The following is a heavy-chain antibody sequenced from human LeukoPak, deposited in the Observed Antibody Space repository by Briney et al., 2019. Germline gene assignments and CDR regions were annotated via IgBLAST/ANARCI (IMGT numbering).Heavy chain of an antibody. V-gene: IGHV4-4*07. CDR3: ARDPTYYYDSSGAFDI. D-gene: IGHD3-22*01. Sequence: PSETLSLTCTVSVGSISSYYWSWIRQPAGKGLEWIGRIYTSGSTNYNPSLKSRVTMSVDTSKNQFSLKLSSVTAADTAVYYCARDPTYYYDSSGAFDIWGQGTMVTVSS. J-gene: IGHJ3*02. CDR1: VGSISSYY. CDR2: IYTSGST.